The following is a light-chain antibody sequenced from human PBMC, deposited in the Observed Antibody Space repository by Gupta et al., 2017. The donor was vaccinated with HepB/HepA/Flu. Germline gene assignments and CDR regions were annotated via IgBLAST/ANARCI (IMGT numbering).Light chain of an antibody. CDR3: QQRRDWPRT. CDR1: QSVTNY. V-gene: IGKV3-11*01. Sequence: EIVLTQSPATLSLSPGERSTLSCRASQSVTNYLAWYQQKPGQAPRLLIYDASNRATDIPARFSGSGSETVFTLTISGREPEYFAFYFCQQRRDWPRTFGQGTKLEIK. CDR2: DAS. J-gene: IGKJ2*01.